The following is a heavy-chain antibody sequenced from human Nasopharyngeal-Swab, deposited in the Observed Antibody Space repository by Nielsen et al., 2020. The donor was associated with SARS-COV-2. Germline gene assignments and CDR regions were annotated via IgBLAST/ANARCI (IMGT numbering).Heavy chain of an antibody. J-gene: IGHJ4*02. Sequence: SETLSLTCAVYGGSFSGYYWSWIRQPPGKGLEWIGEINHSGSTNYNPSLKSRVTISVDTSKNQFSLKLSPVTAADTAVYYCARGLAATTVVTPGFDYWAQGTLVTVSS. V-gene: IGHV4-34*01. D-gene: IGHD4-23*01. CDR2: INHSGST. CDR3: ARGLAATTVVTPGFDY. CDR1: GGSFSGYY.